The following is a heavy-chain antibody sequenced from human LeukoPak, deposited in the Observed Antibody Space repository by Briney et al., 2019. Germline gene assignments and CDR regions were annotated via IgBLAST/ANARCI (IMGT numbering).Heavy chain of an antibody. Sequence: SETLSLTCAVYGGSFSSYYWSWIRQPAGKGLEWIGRIYTSGSTNYNPSLKSRVTISVDTSKNQFSLKLSSVTAEDTAVYYCNYDSSATAGAFDIWGQGTMVTVSS. J-gene: IGHJ3*02. CDR1: GGSFSSYY. CDR2: IYTSGST. V-gene: IGHV4-59*10. CDR3: NYDSSATAGAFDI. D-gene: IGHD3-22*01.